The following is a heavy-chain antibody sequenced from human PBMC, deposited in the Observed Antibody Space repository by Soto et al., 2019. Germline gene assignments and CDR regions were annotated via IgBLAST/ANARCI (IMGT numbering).Heavy chain of an antibody. CDR2: ISNDGGIE. CDR3: ARAVPGMDV. Sequence: QVQLVQSGGGVVQPGRSLRLSCAASGFTLSDFAMHWVRQAPGKGLEWVALISNDGGIEHYGDSVRGRFPISRDNSKHTLYLKMTILAVVDTALYYSARAVPGMDVWGQGTTVTVSS. CDR1: GFTLSDFA. V-gene: IGHV3-30-3*01. J-gene: IGHJ6*02.